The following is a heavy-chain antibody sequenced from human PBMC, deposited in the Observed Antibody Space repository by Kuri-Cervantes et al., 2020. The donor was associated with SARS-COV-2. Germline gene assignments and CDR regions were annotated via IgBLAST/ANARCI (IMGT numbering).Heavy chain of an antibody. V-gene: IGHV3-30*18. J-gene: IGHJ6*02. CDR3: AKALGNYYYYGMDV. CDR1: GFTFSSYG. CDR2: ISYDGSNK. D-gene: IGHD7-27*01. Sequence: GGSLRLSCAASGFTFSSYGMHWFRQAPGKGLEWVAVISYDGSNKYYADSVKGRFTISRDNSKNTLYLQMNSLRAEDTAVYYCAKALGNYYYYGMDVWGQGTTVTVSS.